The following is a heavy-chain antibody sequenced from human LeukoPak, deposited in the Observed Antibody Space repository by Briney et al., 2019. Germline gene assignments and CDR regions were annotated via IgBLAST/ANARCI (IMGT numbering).Heavy chain of an antibody. J-gene: IGHJ4*02. CDR1: GGSISSYY. CDR3: ARARGDSSGYYYFDY. Sequence: SETLSLTCTVSGGSISSYYWSWIRQPPGKGLEWIGYIYYSGSTNYNPSLKSRVTISVDTSKNQFSQKLSSVTAADTAVYYCARARGDSSGYYYFDYWGQGTLVTVSS. D-gene: IGHD3-22*01. CDR2: IYYSGST. V-gene: IGHV4-59*08.